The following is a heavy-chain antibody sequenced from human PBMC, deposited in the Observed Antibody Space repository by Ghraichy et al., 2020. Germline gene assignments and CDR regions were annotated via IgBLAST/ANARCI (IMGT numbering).Heavy chain of an antibody. D-gene: IGHD3-10*01. CDR2: INNDGSGK. CDR3: VTLGQAGDYGSEWHYGY. J-gene: IGHJ4*02. V-gene: IGHV3-7*03. Sequence: GGSLRLSCAASGFTFSNYWMSWVRQAPGKGLEWVANINNDGSGKYYVDSVKGRCTIPRDNAKNSLYLQMNSLRAEDTAVYFCVTLGQAGDYGSEWHYGYWEQGPMGTVSS. CDR1: GFTFSNYW.